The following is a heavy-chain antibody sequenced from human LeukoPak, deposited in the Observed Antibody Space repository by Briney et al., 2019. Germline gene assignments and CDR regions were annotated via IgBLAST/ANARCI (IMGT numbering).Heavy chain of an antibody. D-gene: IGHD2-2*01. Sequence: PSETLSLTCAVYGGSFSGYYWSWIRQPPGKGLEWIGEINHSGSTNYNPSLKSRVTISVDTSKNQFSLKLSSVTAADTAVYYCARGCSSTSCPSDYWGQGTLVTVSS. CDR3: ARGCSSTSCPSDY. CDR2: INHSGST. CDR1: GGSFSGYY. V-gene: IGHV4-34*01. J-gene: IGHJ4*02.